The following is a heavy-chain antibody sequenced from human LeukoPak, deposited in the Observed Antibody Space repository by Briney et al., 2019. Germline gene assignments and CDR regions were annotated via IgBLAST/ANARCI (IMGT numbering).Heavy chain of an antibody. CDR2: IYYSGST. Sequence: PAETLCLTCTASGVSISSYYLSWIRQPPGKGLEWIGYIYYSGSTNYNPSLKSRVTISVDKSKNQFSLKLSSVTAADTAVYYCARETYYYDSSGYYPWGQGTLVTVSS. CDR1: GVSISSYY. CDR3: ARETYYYDSSGYYP. J-gene: IGHJ5*02. D-gene: IGHD3-22*01. V-gene: IGHV4-59*01.